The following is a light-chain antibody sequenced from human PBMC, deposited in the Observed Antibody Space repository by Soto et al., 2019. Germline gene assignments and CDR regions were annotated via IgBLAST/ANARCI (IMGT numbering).Light chain of an antibody. V-gene: IGKV3-15*01. CDR1: QSVSDN. Sequence: EIMWTQSPATLSVSPGEGATLSCRASQSVSDNLDWYQQKPGQAPRLLIYGAHTRATRIPARFSGSGSGTDFTLTISSLQSEDFAVSYCQEYTRWRHAIIFGQGTRLEIK. J-gene: IGKJ5*01. CDR2: GAH. CDR3: QEYTRWRHAII.